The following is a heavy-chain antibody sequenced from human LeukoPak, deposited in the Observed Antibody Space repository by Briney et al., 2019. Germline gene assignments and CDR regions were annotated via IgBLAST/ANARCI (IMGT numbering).Heavy chain of an antibody. CDR2: INPNSGGI. Sequence: ASVEVSCKASGYTFTGYYMHWVRQAPGQGLEWMGWINPNSGGINYAQKFQGRVTMTRDTSISTAYMELSRLRSDDTAVYYCARDQYYDILTGSQGYWGQGTLVTVSS. CDR1: GYTFTGYY. CDR3: ARDQYYDILTGSQGY. V-gene: IGHV1-2*02. J-gene: IGHJ4*02. D-gene: IGHD3-9*01.